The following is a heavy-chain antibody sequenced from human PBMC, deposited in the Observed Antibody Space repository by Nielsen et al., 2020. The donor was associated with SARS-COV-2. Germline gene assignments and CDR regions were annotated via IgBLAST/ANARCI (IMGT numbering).Heavy chain of an antibody. J-gene: IGHJ5*02. CDR3: ARDGALEVAGRSWFDP. CDR1: GFTISTYG. Sequence: GESLKISCVVSGFTISTYGMSWVRQAPGKGLEWVSAISSSTYYADSVKGRFTVSRDNSKNTLYLQMNSLRAEDTAVYYCARDGALEVAGRSWFDPWGQGTLVTVSS. CDR2: ISSST. V-gene: IGHV3-23*01. D-gene: IGHD6-19*01.